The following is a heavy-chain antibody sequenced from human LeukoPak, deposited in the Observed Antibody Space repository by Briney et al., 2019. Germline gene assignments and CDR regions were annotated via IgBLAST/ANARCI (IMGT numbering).Heavy chain of an antibody. J-gene: IGHJ4*02. V-gene: IGHV4-34*01. D-gene: IGHD3-22*01. CDR3: ARQSTSYYYDSSGYPWKYYFDY. Sequence: SETLSLTCAVYGVSFSGYYWSWIRQPPGKGLEWIGEINHSGSTNYNPSLKSRVTISVDTSKNQFSLKLSSVTAADTAVYYCARQSTSYYYDSSGYPWKYYFDYWGQGTLVTVSS. CDR1: GVSFSGYY. CDR2: INHSGST.